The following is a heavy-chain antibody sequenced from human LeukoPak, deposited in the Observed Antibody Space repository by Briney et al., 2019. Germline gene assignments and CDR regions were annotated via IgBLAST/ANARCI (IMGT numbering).Heavy chain of an antibody. J-gene: IGHJ3*02. D-gene: IGHD3-22*01. CDR1: GFTFSSYA. CDR2: ISGSGGST. V-gene: IGHV3-23*01. Sequence: PGGSLRLSCAASGFTFSSYAMSWVRQAPGKGLEWVSAISGSGGSTYYADSVKGRFTISRDNSKNTLYLQMNSLRAEDTAVYHCKEAIVVVRTTSAFDIWGQGTMVTVSS. CDR3: KEAIVVVRTTSAFDI.